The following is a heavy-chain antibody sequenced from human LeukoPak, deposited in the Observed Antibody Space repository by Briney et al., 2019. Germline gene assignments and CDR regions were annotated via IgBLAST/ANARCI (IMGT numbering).Heavy chain of an antibody. J-gene: IGHJ4*02. CDR3: ARKISGSYYEYLDY. V-gene: IGHV3-48*03. D-gene: IGHD1-26*01. CDR1: GFSFITYE. Sequence: GGSLRLSCAASGFSFITYELNWVRQAPGKGLEWVSYISRSGSTIYYADSVKGRFTVSRDNAKSSLYLQMNSLRAEDTAVYYCARKISGSYYEYLDYWGQGTLVTVSS. CDR2: ISRSGSTI.